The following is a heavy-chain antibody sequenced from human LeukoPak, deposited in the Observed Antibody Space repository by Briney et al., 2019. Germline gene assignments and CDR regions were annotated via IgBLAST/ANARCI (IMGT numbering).Heavy chain of an antibody. CDR1: GYTFTGYY. CDR3: ARVGSGSYYSEYFQH. D-gene: IGHD1-26*01. J-gene: IGHJ1*01. Sequence: ASVKVSCKASGYTFTGYYMHWVRQVPGQGLEWMGWINPNSGGTNYAQKFQGRVTMTRDTSISTAYMELSRLRSDDTAVYYCARVGSGSYYSEYFQHWGQGTLVTVSS. CDR2: INPNSGGT. V-gene: IGHV1-2*02.